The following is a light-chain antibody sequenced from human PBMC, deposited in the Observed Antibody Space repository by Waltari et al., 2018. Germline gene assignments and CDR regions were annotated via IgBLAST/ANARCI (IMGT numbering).Light chain of an antibody. CDR2: EVS. CDR1: SSDVGGYNY. CDR3: SSYAGSRNWV. J-gene: IGLJ3*02. V-gene: IGLV2-8*01. Sequence: QSALTQPPSASVSPGQSVTIPCTGTSSDVGGYNYVSWYQQHPGKAPKRMIYEVSKRPSGVPDRFSGSKSGNTASLTVSGLQAEDEADYYCSSYAGSRNWVFGGGTKLTVL.